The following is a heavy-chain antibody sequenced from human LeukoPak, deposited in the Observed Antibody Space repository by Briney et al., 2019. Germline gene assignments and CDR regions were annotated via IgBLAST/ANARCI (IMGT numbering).Heavy chain of an antibody. V-gene: IGHV3-23*01. J-gene: IGHJ4*02. D-gene: IGHD3-16*01. CDR2: ISGSGVST. CDR1: GFRFSSYA. Sequence: GGSLRLACAASGFRFSSYAMSWVRQAPGKGLEWVSAISGSGVSTYYADSVKGRFTVSRDNSKNTLYLQMNSLRAEDTAVYYCARDRGGNFDYWGQGTLVTVSS. CDR3: ARDRGGNFDY.